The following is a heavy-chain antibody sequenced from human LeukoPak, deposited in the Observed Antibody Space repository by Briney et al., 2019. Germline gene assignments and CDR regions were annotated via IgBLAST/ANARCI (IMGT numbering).Heavy chain of an antibody. CDR3: ARAFHYDSSGYLNY. J-gene: IGHJ4*02. CDR2: ISYYGSNK. Sequence: GRSLTLSCAASGFTFSSYAMHWVRQAPGEGLEWVAVISYYGSNKYCADSVKGRFTISRYNSKNTLYLQMNSLRAEDTAVYYCARAFHYDSSGYLNYWGQGTLVTVSS. V-gene: IGHV3-30*04. D-gene: IGHD3-22*01. CDR1: GFTFSSYA.